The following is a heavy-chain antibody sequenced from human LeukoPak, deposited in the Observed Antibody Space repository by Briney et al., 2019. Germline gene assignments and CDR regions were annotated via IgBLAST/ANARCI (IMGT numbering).Heavy chain of an antibody. V-gene: IGHV4-34*01. CDR3: ARAVVVPAAYYYYYYYMDV. D-gene: IGHD2-2*01. CDR1: GGSFSGYY. J-gene: IGHJ6*03. Sequence: SETLSLTCAVYGGSFSGYYWSWIRQPPGKGLEWIGEINHSRSTNYNPSLKSRVTISVDTSKNQFSLKLSSVTAADTAVYYCARAVVVPAAYYYYYYYMDVRGKGTTVTVSS. CDR2: INHSRST.